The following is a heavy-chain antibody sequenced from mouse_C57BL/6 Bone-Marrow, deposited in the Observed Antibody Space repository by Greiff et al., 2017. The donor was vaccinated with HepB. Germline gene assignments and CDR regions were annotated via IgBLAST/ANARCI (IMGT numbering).Heavy chain of an antibody. J-gene: IGHJ2*01. Sequence: VKLQESGAELARPGASVKLSCKASGYTFTSYGISWVKQRTGQGLEWIGEIYPRSGNTYYNEKFKGKATLTADKSSSTAYMELRSLTSEDSAVYFCAREPYYYGNYFDYWGQGTTHTVSS. CDR2: IYPRSGNT. CDR3: AREPYYYGNYFDY. D-gene: IGHD1-1*01. CDR1: GYTFTSYG. V-gene: IGHV1-81*01.